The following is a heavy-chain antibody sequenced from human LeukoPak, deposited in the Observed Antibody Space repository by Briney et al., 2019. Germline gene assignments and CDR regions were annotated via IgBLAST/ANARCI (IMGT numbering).Heavy chain of an antibody. CDR2: IYYSGST. CDR1: GGSISSSSYY. J-gene: IGHJ5*02. Sequence: SETLSLTCTVSGGSISSSSYYWGWIRQPPGKGLEWIGSIYYSGSTYYNPSLYSRVTLSVDTSKNQFSLNLNSVTAANTALYYCARVGHYSGWRSNWFDAWSQPSLLMASS. CDR3: ARVGHYSGWRSNWFDA. D-gene: IGHD6-25*01. V-gene: IGHV4-39*07.